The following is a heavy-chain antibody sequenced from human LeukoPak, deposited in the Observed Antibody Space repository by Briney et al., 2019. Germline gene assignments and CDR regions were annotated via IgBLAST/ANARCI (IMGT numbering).Heavy chain of an antibody. CDR1: GFSLSTSGVG. CDR3: PHRGWLAWFDP. D-gene: IGHD3-22*01. CDR2: IYWDDDK. V-gene: IGHV2-5*02. Sequence: ESGPTLVKPTQTLTLTCTFSGFSLSTSGVGVGWIRQPPGKALEWPALIYWDDDKRYSPSLKSRLTITKDTSKNQVVLTMTNMDPVDTATYYCPHRGWLAWFDPWGQGTLVTVSS. J-gene: IGHJ5*02.